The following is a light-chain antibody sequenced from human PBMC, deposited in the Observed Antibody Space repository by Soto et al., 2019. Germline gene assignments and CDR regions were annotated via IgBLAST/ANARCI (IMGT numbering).Light chain of an antibody. CDR2: GAS. J-gene: IGKJ1*01. CDR3: QQYGDSPQT. Sequence: EIVMTQSPAPLFVSLGDRATLSRRASQSVSSNLAWYQLKPGQAPRLLIYGASNRATGIPDRFSGSGSGTDFTLTISRLEPEDFAVYFCQQYGDSPQTFGQGTKVDIK. CDR1: QSVSSN. V-gene: IGKV3-20*01.